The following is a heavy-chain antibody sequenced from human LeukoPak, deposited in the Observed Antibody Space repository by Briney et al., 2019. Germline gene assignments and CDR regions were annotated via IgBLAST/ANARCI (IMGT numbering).Heavy chain of an antibody. CDR2: ISGSGGST. J-gene: IGHJ6*02. CDR1: GFSFSSYA. V-gene: IGHV3-23*01. D-gene: IGHD3-22*01. Sequence: GGSLRLSCAASGFSFSSYAMAWVRQAPGKGLEWVSTISGSGGSTHYADSVKGRFTISRDNSKNTLYLQMNRLRAEDTAVYYCAKDPYYYDSSGYGYGMDVWGQGTTVTVSS. CDR3: AKDPYYYDSSGYGYGMDV.